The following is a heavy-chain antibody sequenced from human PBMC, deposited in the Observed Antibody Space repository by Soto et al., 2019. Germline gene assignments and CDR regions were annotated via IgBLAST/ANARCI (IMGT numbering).Heavy chain of an antibody. CDR2: IYYSGST. V-gene: IGHV4-59*08. J-gene: IGHJ6*03. CDR3: AMFADNYYYYMDV. Sequence: SETLSLTCTVSGGSISSYYWSWIRQPPGKGLEWIGYIYYSGSTNYNPSLKSRVTISVDTSKNQFSLKLSSVTAADTAVYYCAMFADNYYYYMDVWGKGTTVTVSS. CDR1: GGSISSYY. D-gene: IGHD3-10*02.